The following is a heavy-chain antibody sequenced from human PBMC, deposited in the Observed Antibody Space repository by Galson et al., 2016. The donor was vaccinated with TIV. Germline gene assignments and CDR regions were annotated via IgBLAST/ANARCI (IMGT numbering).Heavy chain of an antibody. CDR3: ASPFPGGDDFWSAYYDAFDV. V-gene: IGHV4-34*01. CDR2: INHRGST. CDR1: GGSFNRYY. Sequence: LSLTCEVYGGSFNRYYWTWIRQPPGKGLEWIGQINHRGSTKYNPSLNSRVTISVDTSKNQFSLKMTSMTAADTAVYYCASPFPGGDDFWSAYYDAFDVWGQGAMVTVSS. J-gene: IGHJ3*01. D-gene: IGHD3-3*01.